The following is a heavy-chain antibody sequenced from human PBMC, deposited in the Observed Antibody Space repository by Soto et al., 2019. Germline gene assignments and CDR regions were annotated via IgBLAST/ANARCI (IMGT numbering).Heavy chain of an antibody. J-gene: IGHJ4*02. CDR1: GYSFRNNW. Sequence: GESRKISCXGSGYSFRNNWITWVRQMPGEGLEWMGRIDLTDSYTSYSPSFQGHVSFSADTSINTAYLQWSSLRASDTAMYYCARNGGAHYDSSGYHYALDYWGQGTPVTVSS. D-gene: IGHD3-22*01. CDR2: IDLTDSYT. V-gene: IGHV5-10-1*01. CDR3: ARNGGAHYDSSGYHYALDY.